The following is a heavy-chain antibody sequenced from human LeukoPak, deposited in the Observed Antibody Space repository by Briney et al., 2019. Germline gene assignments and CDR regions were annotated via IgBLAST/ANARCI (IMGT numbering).Heavy chain of an antibody. CDR1: GYTFTGYY. J-gene: IGHJ4*02. D-gene: IGHD3-22*01. CDR2: INPNSGGT. CDR3: ASIRRIYDSSGSSFDY. Sequence: ASVKVSCEASGYTFTGYYMHWVRQAPGQGLEWMRRINPNSGGTNYAQKFQGRVTMTRDTSISTAYMELSRLRSDDTAVYYCASIRRIYDSSGSSFDYWGQRTLVTVSS. V-gene: IGHV1-2*06.